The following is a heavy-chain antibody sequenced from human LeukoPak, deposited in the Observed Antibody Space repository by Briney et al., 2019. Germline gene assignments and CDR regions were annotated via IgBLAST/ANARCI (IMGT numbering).Heavy chain of an antibody. CDR3: ARQSSSRYGDAFDI. CDR1: GYSFTSYW. V-gene: IGHV5-51*01. Sequence: GEPLKISCKGSGYSFTSYWIGGVRQMPGKGLGWLCIIYTGDSDSRYNPVFHGLATISADTSITPAFLLWSSLKASTTARYYCARQSSSRYGDAFDIWGQGTMVTVSS. J-gene: IGHJ3*02. D-gene: IGHD6-13*01. CDR2: IYTGDSDS.